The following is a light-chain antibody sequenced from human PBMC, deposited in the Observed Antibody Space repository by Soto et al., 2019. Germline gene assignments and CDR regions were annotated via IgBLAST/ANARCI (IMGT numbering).Light chain of an antibody. J-gene: IGKJ5*01. CDR1: QSISNS. V-gene: IGKV1-39*01. CDR3: QQTYTALIT. CDR2: AAS. Sequence: DIQMTQSPSSLSASVGDRVTITCRASQSISNSLNWYQHKAGKAPKLLISAASSLQSGVPSRFSGGGSGTDFTITISSLQPEDFATYYCQQTYTALITFGQGTRLDIK.